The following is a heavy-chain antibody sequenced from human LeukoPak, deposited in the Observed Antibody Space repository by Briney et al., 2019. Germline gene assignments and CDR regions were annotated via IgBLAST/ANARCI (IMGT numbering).Heavy chain of an antibody. V-gene: IGHV1-2*02. CDR2: INPNSGGT. D-gene: IGHD3-22*01. Sequence: ASVKVSCKASGYTFTGYYIHWVRQAPGQGLEWMAWINPNSGGTNYAQKFQGRVTMTRDTSISTAYMELSRLRSDDTAVYYRARDGDSSGYEDAFDIWGQGTMVTVSS. J-gene: IGHJ3*02. CDR3: ARDGDSSGYEDAFDI. CDR1: GYTFTGYY.